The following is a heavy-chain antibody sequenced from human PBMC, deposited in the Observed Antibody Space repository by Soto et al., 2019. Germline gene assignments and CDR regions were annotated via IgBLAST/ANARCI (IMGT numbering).Heavy chain of an antibody. CDR2: ISGSGGST. D-gene: IGHD2-2*01. CDR3: AKDFFCRSTSCLH. Sequence: GTRRLSCAAPGFSFSSYATYWVRPAPGKGLEWVSAISGSGGSTYYADSVKGRFTISRDNSKNTLYLQMNSLRAEDTAVYYCAKDFFCRSTSCLHWGQGTLVTASS. J-gene: IGHJ4*02. V-gene: IGHV3-23*01. CDR1: GFSFSSYA.